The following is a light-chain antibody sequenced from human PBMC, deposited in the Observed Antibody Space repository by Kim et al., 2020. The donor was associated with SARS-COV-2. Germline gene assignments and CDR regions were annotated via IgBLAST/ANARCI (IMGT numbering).Light chain of an antibody. CDR1: QGISNN. CDR3: LHHNNYPLA. V-gene: IGKV1-17*03. Sequence: AAVGDRVNITCRGSQGISNNLAWFQQKPGKVPKPLIYAASSVQSGVPSRFSGSGSGTEFTLTISSLQPEDFATYYCLHHNNYPLAFGGGTKVDIK. J-gene: IGKJ4*01. CDR2: AAS.